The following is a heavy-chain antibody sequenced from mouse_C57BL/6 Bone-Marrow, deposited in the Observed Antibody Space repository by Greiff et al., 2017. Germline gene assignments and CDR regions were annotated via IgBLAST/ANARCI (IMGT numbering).Heavy chain of an antibody. D-gene: IGHD2-3*01. J-gene: IGHJ3*01. CDR1: GYSITSGYY. V-gene: IGHV3-6*01. CDR3: ARDGYYVFAY. CDR2: ISYDGSN. Sequence: EVKLQESGPGLVKPSQSLSLTCSVTGYSITSGYYWNWIRQFPGNKLEWMGYISYDGSNNYNPSLKNRISITRDTSKNQFFLKLNSVTTEDTATYYCARDGYYVFAYWSQGTLVTVSA.